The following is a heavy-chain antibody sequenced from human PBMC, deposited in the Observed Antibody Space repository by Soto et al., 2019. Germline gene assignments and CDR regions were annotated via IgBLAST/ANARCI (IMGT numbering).Heavy chain of an antibody. CDR1: DSVILGGGCY. J-gene: IGHJ5*02. D-gene: IGHD2-2*02. CDR3: ARAEYQVLYFPWFYP. V-gene: IGHV4-31*11. CDR2: IYYSGST. Sequence: SETVCQSCVLGDSVILGGGCYSSWIRQHPGKGLEWIGYIYYSGSTYYNPSLKSRVTISVDTSKNQFSLKLSSVTAADTAVYYCARAEYQVLYFPWFYPWGQGTLLTVSS.